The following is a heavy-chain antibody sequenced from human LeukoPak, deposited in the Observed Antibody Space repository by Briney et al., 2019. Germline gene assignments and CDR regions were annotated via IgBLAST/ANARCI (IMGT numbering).Heavy chain of an antibody. Sequence: GGSLRLSCAASGFTFSSYAMHWVRQAPGKGLEWVAVISYDGSNKYYADSVKGRSTISRDNSKNTLYLQMNSLRAEDTAVYYCARDSKVDYYDSSGYLDYWGQGTLVTVSS. J-gene: IGHJ4*02. V-gene: IGHV3-30-3*01. D-gene: IGHD3-22*01. CDR2: ISYDGSNK. CDR3: ARDSKVDYYDSSGYLDY. CDR1: GFTFSSYA.